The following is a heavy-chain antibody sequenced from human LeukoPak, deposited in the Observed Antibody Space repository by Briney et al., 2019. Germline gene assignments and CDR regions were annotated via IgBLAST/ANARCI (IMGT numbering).Heavy chain of an antibody. CDR3: ARSLTYYSYGMDV. D-gene: IGHD7-27*01. Sequence: SETLSLTCTVSGGSISSYYWSWIRQPPGKGLEWIGYIYYSGSTNYNPSLKSRVTISVDTSKNQFSLKLSSVTAADTAVYYCARSLTYYSYGMDVWGQGTTVTVSS. CDR2: IYYSGST. CDR1: GGSISSYY. V-gene: IGHV4-59*08. J-gene: IGHJ6*02.